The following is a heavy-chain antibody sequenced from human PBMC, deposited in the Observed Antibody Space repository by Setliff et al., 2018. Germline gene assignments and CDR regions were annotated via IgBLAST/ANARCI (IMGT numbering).Heavy chain of an antibody. J-gene: IGHJ6*02. V-gene: IGHV4-4*07. D-gene: IGHD2-2*01. CDR2: IFTSGST. Sequence: SETLSLTCTVSGGSISSYYWSWIRQPPGKGLEWIGRIFTSGSTNYNPSLKSRVTISVDTSKNQFSLKLSSVTAADTAVYYCARERGLGYCSSTSCRYYYYGMDVWGQGTTVTVSS. CDR1: GGSISSYY. CDR3: ARERGLGYCSSTSCRYYYYGMDV.